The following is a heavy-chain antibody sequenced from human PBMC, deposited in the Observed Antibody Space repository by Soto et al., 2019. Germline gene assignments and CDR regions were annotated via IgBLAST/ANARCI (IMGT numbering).Heavy chain of an antibody. CDR1: GGSFSGYY. CDR3: ARVGVRDGDYGVSRFDP. D-gene: IGHD4-17*01. CDR2: INHSGTN. J-gene: IGHJ5*02. V-gene: IGHV4-34*01. Sequence: QVQLQQWGAGLLKPSETLSLTCAVYGGSFSGYYWSWIRQPPGKGLEWIGEINHSGTNNYNPSLKSRVTISVDPSKNQFSLKLSSVTAADTAVYYCARVGVRDGDYGVSRFDPWGQGTLVTVSS.